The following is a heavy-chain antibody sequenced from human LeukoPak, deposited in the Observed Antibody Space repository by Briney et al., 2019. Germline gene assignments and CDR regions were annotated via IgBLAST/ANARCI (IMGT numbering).Heavy chain of an antibody. J-gene: IGHJ4*02. CDR1: GGTFSSYA. V-gene: IGHV1-69*05. D-gene: IGHD3-10*01. CDR2: IIPIFGTA. Sequence: SVKVSCKASGGTFSSYAISWVRQAPGQGLEWMGRIIPIFGTANYAQKFQGRVTITTDESTSTAYMELSSLRSEDTAVYYCAREGRRITMVRGVNYFDYWGQGTLVAVSS. CDR3: AREGRRITMVRGVNYFDY.